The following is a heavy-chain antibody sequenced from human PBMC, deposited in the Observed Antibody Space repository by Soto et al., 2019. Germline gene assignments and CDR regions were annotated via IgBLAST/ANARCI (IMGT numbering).Heavy chain of an antibody. V-gene: IGHV3-11*01. CDR1: GFTFSDYY. D-gene: IGHD3-9*01. J-gene: IGHJ5*02. CDR2: ISSSGSTI. CDR3: ARGYDILTDNNWFDP. Sequence: GGSLRLSCAASGFTFSDYYMSWIRQAPGKGLEWVSYISSSGSTIYYADSVKGRFTISRDNAKNSLYLQMNSLRAEDTAVYYCARGYDILTDNNWFDPWGQGTLVTVSS.